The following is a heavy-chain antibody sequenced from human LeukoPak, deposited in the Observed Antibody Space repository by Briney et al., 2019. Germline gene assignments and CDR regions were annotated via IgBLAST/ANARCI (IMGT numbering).Heavy chain of an antibody. Sequence: SETLSLTCTVSGYSISSGYYWGWIRQPPGKGLEWIGSIYHSGSTYYNPSLKSRVTISVDTSKNQFSLKLSSVTAADTAVYYCARDRGIAVAGYYYMDVWGKGTTVTISS. J-gene: IGHJ6*03. CDR1: GYSISSGYY. D-gene: IGHD6-19*01. V-gene: IGHV4-38-2*02. CDR2: IYHSGST. CDR3: ARDRGIAVAGYYYMDV.